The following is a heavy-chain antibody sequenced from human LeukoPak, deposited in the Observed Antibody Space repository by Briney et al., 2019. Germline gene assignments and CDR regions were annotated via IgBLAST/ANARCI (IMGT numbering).Heavy chain of an antibody. V-gene: IGHV4-39*01. J-gene: IGHJ6*02. Sequence: PSETLSLTCTVSGGSISSSSYYWGWIRQPPGKGLEWIGSIYYSGSTYYNPSLKSRVTISVDTSKNQFSLKLSSVTAADTAVYYCARHSRHFDHNYYGMDVWGQGTTVTVSS. CDR1: GGSISSSSYY. CDR2: IYYSGST. D-gene: IGHD3-9*01. CDR3: ARHSRHFDHNYYGMDV.